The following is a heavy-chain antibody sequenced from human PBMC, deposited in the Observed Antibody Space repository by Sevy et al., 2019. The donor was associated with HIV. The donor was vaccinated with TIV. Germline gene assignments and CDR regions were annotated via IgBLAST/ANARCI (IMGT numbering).Heavy chain of an antibody. CDR3: AKGFCSGATCPRDYYYYGMDV. V-gene: IGHV3-23*01. J-gene: IGHJ6*02. CDR2: ISGSGRFT. D-gene: IGHD2-15*01. Sequence: GGSLRLSCSASEFTFSSYAMSWVRQAPGKGLEWVSSISGSGRFTYYADFVEGRFIISRDNSKNTLSVQMNSLRAGDTAVYYWAKGFCSGATCPRDYYYYGMDVWGQGTTVTVSS. CDR1: EFTFSSYA.